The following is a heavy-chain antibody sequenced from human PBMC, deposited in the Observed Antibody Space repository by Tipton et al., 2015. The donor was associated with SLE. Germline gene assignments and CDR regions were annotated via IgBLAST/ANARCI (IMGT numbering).Heavy chain of an antibody. J-gene: IGHJ3*02. Sequence: QVQLVQSGAEVKKPGASVTVSCKASGYTFIRYYMHWVRQAPGQGLEWMGIINPSGGSTTYAQKFQGRITMTSDTSTTTVYMELGSLRSEDTAVYYCARDVGNDAFDIWGQGTKVTVSS. CDR1: GYTFIRYY. CDR3: ARDVGNDAFDI. CDR2: INPSGGST. V-gene: IGHV1-46*01. D-gene: IGHD7-27*01.